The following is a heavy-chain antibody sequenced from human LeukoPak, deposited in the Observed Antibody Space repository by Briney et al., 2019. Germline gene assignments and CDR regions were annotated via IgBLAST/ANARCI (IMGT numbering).Heavy chain of an antibody. CDR2: INHSGST. CDR3: ARGGGRLAQRAWGYSYGYAFDY. J-gene: IGHJ4*02. Sequence: SETLSLTCAVYGGSFSGYYWSWIRQPPGKGLEWIGEINHSGSTNYNPSLKSRVTISVDTSKNQFSLKLSSVSAADTAVYYCARGGGRLAQRAWGYSYGYAFDYWGQGTLVTVSS. V-gene: IGHV4-34*01. D-gene: IGHD5-18*01. CDR1: GGSFSGYY.